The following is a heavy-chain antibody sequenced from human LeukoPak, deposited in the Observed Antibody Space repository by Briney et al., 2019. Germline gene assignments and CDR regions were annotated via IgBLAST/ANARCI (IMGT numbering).Heavy chain of an antibody. J-gene: IGHJ4*02. CDR2: LYPSGST. CDR3: ARAYCSSTTCRKVGVYDF. D-gene: IGHD2-2*01. CDR1: GVSIGSYH. Sequence: SATLSLPCAVSGVSIGSYHWSWIRRPAGKGLEWIGRLYPSGSTSYNPSLKSRVTMSGDTSKNHFSLKLRSVTAADTAVYYCARAYCSSTTCRKVGVYDFWGQGILVTVSS. V-gene: IGHV4-4*07.